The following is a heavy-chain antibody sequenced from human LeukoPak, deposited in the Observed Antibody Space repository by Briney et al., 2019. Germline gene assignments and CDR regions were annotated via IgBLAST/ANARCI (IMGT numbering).Heavy chain of an antibody. V-gene: IGHV3-23*01. CDR3: TKGYGCSIRSHSASFDY. CDR2: ICGSGGST. J-gene: IGHJ4*02. Sequence: GGSLRLSCAASGFTFSSYAMSWVRQAPGKGLEWVSAICGSGGSTYYADSVKGRFTISRDNSKNTRYLQMSSLREEDTAVYYSTKGYGCSIRSHSASFDYWGQGALLSVSS. D-gene: IGHD5-18*01. CDR1: GFTFSSYA.